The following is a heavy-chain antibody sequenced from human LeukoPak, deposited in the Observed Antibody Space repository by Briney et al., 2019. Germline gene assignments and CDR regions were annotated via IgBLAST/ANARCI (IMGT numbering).Heavy chain of an antibody. V-gene: IGHV4-59*01. J-gene: IGHJ4*02. D-gene: IGHD2-21*02. CDR1: GGSISSYY. CDR3: ARHAGAPNVVVTAIYV. CDR2: IYYSGST. Sequence: SETLSLTCTVSGGSISSYYWSWIRQPPGKGLEWIGYIYYSGSTNYNPSLKSRVTISVDTSKNQFSLKLSSVTAADTAVYYCARHAGAPNVVVTAIYVWGQGTLVTVSS.